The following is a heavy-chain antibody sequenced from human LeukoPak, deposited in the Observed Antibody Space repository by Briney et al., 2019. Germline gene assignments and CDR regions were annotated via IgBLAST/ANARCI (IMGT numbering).Heavy chain of an antibody. Sequence: SETLSLTCAVYGGSFSGYYWSWIRQPPGKGLEWIGEINHSGSTNYNPSLKSRVTISVDTSKNQFSLKLSSVTAADTAVYYCARPVLPGIRYFDWLSGNWFDPWGQGTLVTVSS. J-gene: IGHJ5*02. V-gene: IGHV4-34*01. CDR2: INHSGST. CDR3: ARPVLPGIRYFDWLSGNWFDP. CDR1: GGSFSGYY. D-gene: IGHD3-9*01.